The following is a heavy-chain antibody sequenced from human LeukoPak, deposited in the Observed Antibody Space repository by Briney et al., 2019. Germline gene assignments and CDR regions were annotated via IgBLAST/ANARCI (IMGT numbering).Heavy chain of an antibody. J-gene: IGHJ4*02. CDR2: ITSNGDKI. CDR1: GFTFSHYM. CDR3: ARASYCGGDCYPTDS. V-gene: IGHV3-21*01. Sequence: GGSLRLSCAASGFTFSHYMMHWVRQAPGKGLEWVSSITSNGDKIYYVDSVKGRFTVSRDNAKNSLYLQMDSLRVEDTAVYYCARASYCGGDCYPTDSWGQGTLVTVSS. D-gene: IGHD2-21*01.